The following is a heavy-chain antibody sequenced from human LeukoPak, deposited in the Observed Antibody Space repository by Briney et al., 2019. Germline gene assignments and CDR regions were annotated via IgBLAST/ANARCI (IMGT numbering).Heavy chain of an antibody. J-gene: IGHJ5*02. CDR2: INHSGST. CDR3: ARGPEYDFWSGSNWFDP. V-gene: IGHV4-34*01. Sequence: PSETLSLTCAVYGGSFSGYYWSWIRQPPGKGLERIGEINHSGSTNYNPSLKSRVTISVDTSKNQFSLKLSSVTAADTAVYYCARGPEYDFWSGSNWFDPWGQGTLVTVSS. D-gene: IGHD3-3*01. CDR1: GGSFSGYY.